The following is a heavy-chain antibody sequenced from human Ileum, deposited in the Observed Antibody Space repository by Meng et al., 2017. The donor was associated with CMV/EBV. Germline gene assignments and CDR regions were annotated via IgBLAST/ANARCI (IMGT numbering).Heavy chain of an antibody. CDR1: GGSFSSFS. CDR3: TRGRVGDWGFDF. D-gene: IGHD1-26*01. V-gene: IGHV4-34*02. Sequence: QVQLQQWGEGWLNPSETLSLTCGVNGGSFSSFSWTWIRQPPGKGPEWIGDINHRGTTNYSPSLKSRVTISIDTSKKQFSLRLSSLTAADTAVYYCTRGRVGDWGFDFWGQGTLVTVSS. CDR2: INHRGTT. J-gene: IGHJ4*02.